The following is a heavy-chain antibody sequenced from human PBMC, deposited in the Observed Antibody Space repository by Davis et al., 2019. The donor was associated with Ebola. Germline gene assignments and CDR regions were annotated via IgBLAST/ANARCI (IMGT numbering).Heavy chain of an antibody. CDR1: GYTFTSYD. Sequence: AASVKVSCKASGYTFTSYDMSWVRQASGQGLEWMGWMSPSTGNTGYAQKFQGRVTMTRNISISTAYMELSSLTSEDTAVYYCVRGRKVARMGSWFDSWGQGTLVTVSS. J-gene: IGHJ5*01. V-gene: IGHV1-8*01. CDR3: VRGRKVARMGSWFDS. D-gene: IGHD5-12*01. CDR2: MSPSTGNT.